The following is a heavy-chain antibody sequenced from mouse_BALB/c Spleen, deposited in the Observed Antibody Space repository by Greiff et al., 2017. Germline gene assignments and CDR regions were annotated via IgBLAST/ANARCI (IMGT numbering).Heavy chain of an antibody. V-gene: IGHV5-4*02. J-gene: IGHJ1*01. CDR2: ISDGGSYT. D-gene: IGHD1-1*01. CDR3: ARGDYGSHWYFDV. Sequence: EVHLVESGGGLVKPGGSLKLSCAASGFTFTDYYMYWVRQTPEKRLEWVATISDGGSYTYYPDSVKGRFTISRDNAKNTLYLQMSSLKSEDTAMYYCARGDYGSHWYFDVWGEGTTVTVSS. CDR1: GFTFTDYY.